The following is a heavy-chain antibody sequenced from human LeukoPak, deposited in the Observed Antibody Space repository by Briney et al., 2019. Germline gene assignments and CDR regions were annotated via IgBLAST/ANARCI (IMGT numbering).Heavy chain of an antibody. CDR2: IYYSGST. J-gene: IGHJ5*02. Sequence: ASETLSLTCTVSGGSISSYYWSWIRQPPGKGLEWIGYIYYSGSTSYNPSLKSRVTISVDTSKKQFSLKLSSVTAADTAVYYCARVYCPNGVCYNSRGWFDPWGQGTLVTVSS. V-gene: IGHV4-59*01. CDR3: ARVYCPNGVCYNSRGWFDP. D-gene: IGHD2-8*01. CDR1: GGSISSYY.